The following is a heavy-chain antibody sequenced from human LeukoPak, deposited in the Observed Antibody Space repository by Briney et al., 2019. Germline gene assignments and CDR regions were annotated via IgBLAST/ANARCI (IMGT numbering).Heavy chain of an antibody. J-gene: IGHJ4*02. Sequence: SETLSLTCTVSGYSISSGYYWGWIRQPPGKGLEWVGSIYHSGSTYYNPSLKSRVTMSVDTSKNQFSLKLSSVTAADTVVYYCARVDGYSGYAPADYFDYWGQGTLVTVSS. V-gene: IGHV4-38-2*02. D-gene: IGHD5-12*01. CDR1: GYSISSGYY. CDR3: ARVDGYSGYAPADYFDY. CDR2: IYHSGST.